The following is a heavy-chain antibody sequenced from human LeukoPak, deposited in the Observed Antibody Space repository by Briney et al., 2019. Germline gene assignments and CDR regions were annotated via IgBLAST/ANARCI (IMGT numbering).Heavy chain of an antibody. Sequence: PSETLSLTCAVYGGSFSGYYWSWIRQPPGKGLEWIGEINHSGSTNYNPSLKSRVTISVDTSKNQFSLKLSSVTAADTAVYYCARGLSPRINMVRGVRPPFRGVFDYWGQGALVTVSS. V-gene: IGHV4-34*01. J-gene: IGHJ4*02. CDR3: ARGLSPRINMVRGVRPPFRGVFDY. CDR1: GGSFSGYY. CDR2: INHSGST. D-gene: IGHD3-10*01.